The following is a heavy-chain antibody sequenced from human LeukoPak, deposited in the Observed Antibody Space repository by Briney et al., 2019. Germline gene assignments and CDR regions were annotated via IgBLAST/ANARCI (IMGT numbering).Heavy chain of an antibody. D-gene: IGHD3-22*01. J-gene: IGHJ4*02. CDR1: GFTFSSFW. Sequence: GGSLRLSCAASGFTFSSFWMSWVRQAPGKGLEWVANIKQDGGEKYYVDSVKGRFTISRDNAKNSLYLQMNSLRAEDTALYYCAKDMGSLSYYYDSSGRAFLVYWGQGTLVTVSS. V-gene: IGHV3-7*03. CDR2: IKQDGGEK. CDR3: AKDMGSLSYYYDSSGRAFLVY.